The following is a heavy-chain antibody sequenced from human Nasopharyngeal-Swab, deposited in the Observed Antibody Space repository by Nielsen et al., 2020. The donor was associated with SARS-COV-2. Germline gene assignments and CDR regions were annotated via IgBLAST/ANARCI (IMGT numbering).Heavy chain of an antibody. Sequence: GGSLRLSCVASGYSFRTYGMSWVRQAPGKGLEWVAAIDCSGGISGSGGNTYYADSVKGRFAISRDNSKNTLSLQMNSLRAEDTAVYYCAKDLRGPYVFWGQGTLVTVSS. CDR2: IDCSGGISGSGGNT. J-gene: IGHJ4*02. CDR3: AKDLRGPYVF. V-gene: IGHV3-23*01. D-gene: IGHD3-16*01. CDR1: GYSFRTYG.